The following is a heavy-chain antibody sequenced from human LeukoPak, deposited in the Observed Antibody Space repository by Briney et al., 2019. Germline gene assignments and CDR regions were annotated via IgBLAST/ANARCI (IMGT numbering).Heavy chain of an antibody. V-gene: IGHV3-21*01. D-gene: IGHD5-18*01. CDR3: ARDFGALVDASMGYVGRFDL. CDR2: VSRNSNYI. J-gene: IGHJ4*02. Sequence: GDPLRHFCAASGFTLRPYTTAWVRQAPAKGLEWVSSVSRNSNYIYYADSVKGRFTISRDSATDSVHLQMNSLRAEDTALYFCARDFGALVDASMGYVGRFDLWGQGTLVTVSS. CDR1: GFTLRPYT.